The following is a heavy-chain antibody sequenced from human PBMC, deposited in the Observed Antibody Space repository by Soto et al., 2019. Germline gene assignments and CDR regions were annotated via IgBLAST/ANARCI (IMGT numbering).Heavy chain of an antibody. CDR2: ISAYNANT. J-gene: IGHJ4*02. CDR1: GYTFSSYG. V-gene: IGHV1-18*01. D-gene: IGHD3-10*01. Sequence: VSVKVSCKTSGYTFSSYGISLVRQAPRQGLEWMGWISAYNANTNFAQKFQGRVTMTTDTSTSTAYMELRSLRSDDTAVYYCARKRDSFGSGSYYYFDYWGQGTQVTVSS. CDR3: ARKRDSFGSGSYYYFDY.